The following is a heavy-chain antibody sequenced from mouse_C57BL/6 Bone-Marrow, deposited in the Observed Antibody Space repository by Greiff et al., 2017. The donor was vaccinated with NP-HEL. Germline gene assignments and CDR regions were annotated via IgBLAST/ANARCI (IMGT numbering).Heavy chain of an antibody. Sequence: EVQGVESGGDLVKPGGSLKLSCAASGFTFSSYGMSWVRQTPDKRLEWVATISSGGSYTYYPDSVKGRFTISRDNAKNTLYLQMSSLKSEDTAMYYCARRVVANYAMDYWGQGTSVTVSS. CDR1: GFTFSSYG. J-gene: IGHJ4*01. CDR3: ARRVVANYAMDY. V-gene: IGHV5-6*01. D-gene: IGHD1-1*01. CDR2: ISSGGSYT.